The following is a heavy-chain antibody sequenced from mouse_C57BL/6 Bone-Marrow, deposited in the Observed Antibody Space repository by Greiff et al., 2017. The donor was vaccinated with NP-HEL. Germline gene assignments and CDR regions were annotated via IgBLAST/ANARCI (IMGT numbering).Heavy chain of an antibody. V-gene: IGHV14-4*01. CDR2: IDPENGDT. J-gene: IGHJ3*01. CDR3: TTGYYGSGGFAY. Sequence: VQLQQSGAELVRPGASVKLSCTASGFNIKDDYMHWVKQRPDQGLEWIGWIDPENGDTEYASKFQGKATITADTSSNTAYLQLSSLTSEDTAVYYCTTGYYGSGGFAYWGQGTLVTVSA. D-gene: IGHD1-1*01. CDR1: GFNIKDDY.